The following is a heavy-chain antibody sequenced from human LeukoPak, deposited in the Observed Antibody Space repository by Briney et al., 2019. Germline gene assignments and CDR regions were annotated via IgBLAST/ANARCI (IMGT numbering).Heavy chain of an antibody. V-gene: IGHV3-21*04. CDR3: AKGTSGSYSLDAFDI. CDR2: ISSSSSYI. CDR1: GFTFSSYS. D-gene: IGHD1-26*01. Sequence: GGSLRLSCAASGFTFSSYSMNWVRQAPGKGLEWVSSISSSSSYIYYADSVKGRFTISRDNAKNSLYLQMNSLRPEDMAFYYCAKGTSGSYSLDAFDIWGQGTLVTVSS. J-gene: IGHJ3*02.